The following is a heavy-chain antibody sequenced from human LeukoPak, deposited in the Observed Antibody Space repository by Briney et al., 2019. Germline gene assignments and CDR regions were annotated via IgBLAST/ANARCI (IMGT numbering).Heavy chain of an antibody. J-gene: IGHJ4*02. Sequence: GGSLRLSCEASGFIFRNYEMKWVRQAPGKGLEWVSAISTSGGSTYYADSVKGRFTISRDNSKNTLYLQMNTLRAEDTAVYYCAKRYYWGQGTLVTVSS. CDR2: ISTSGGST. V-gene: IGHV3-23*01. CDR1: GFIFRNYE. CDR3: AKRYY.